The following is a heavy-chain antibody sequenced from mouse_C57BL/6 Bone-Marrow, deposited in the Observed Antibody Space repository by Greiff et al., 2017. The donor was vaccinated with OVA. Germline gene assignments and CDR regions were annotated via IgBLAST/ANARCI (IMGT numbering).Heavy chain of an antibody. Sequence: EVKLMESGGGLVKPGGSLKLSCAASGFTFSDYGMHCVRQAPEKGLEWVAYISSGSSTIYYADTVKGRFTISRDNAKNTLFLQMTSLRSEDTAMYYCARGRTEDFDYWGQGTTLTVSS. V-gene: IGHV5-17*01. CDR2: ISSGSSTI. CDR3: ARGRTEDFDY. CDR1: GFTFSDYG. J-gene: IGHJ2*01.